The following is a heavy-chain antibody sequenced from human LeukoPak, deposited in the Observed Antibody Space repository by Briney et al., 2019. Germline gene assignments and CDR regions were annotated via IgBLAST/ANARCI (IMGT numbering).Heavy chain of an antibody. D-gene: IGHD6-6*01. J-gene: IGHJ6*02. Sequence: SETLSLTCTVSGGSISSYYWSWIRQPPGKGLEWIGYIYYSGSTNYNPSLKSRVTISVDTSKNQLSLKLSSVTAADTAVYYCARASPARPDYYYYGMDVWGQGTTVTVSS. CDR1: GGSISSYY. CDR2: IYYSGST. CDR3: ARASPARPDYYYYGMDV. V-gene: IGHV4-59*01.